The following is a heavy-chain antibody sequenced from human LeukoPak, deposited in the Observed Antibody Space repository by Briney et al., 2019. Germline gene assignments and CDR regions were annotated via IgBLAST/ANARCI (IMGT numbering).Heavy chain of an antibody. CDR1: GGTFSSYA. CDR3: ARGVLMGPVPYYFDY. CDR2: IIPIFGTA. V-gene: IGHV1-69*13. D-gene: IGHD2-8*01. Sequence: SVKVSCKASGGTFSSYAISWVRQAPGQGLEWIGGIIPIFGTANYAQKFQGRVTITADESTSTAYMELSSLRSEDTAVYYCARGVLMGPVPYYFDYWGQGTLVTVSS. J-gene: IGHJ4*02.